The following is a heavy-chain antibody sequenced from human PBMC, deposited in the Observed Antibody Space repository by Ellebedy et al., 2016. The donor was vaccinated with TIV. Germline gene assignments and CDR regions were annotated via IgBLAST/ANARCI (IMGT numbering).Heavy chain of an antibody. CDR1: GFTFSSYA. CDR2: ISGSGGST. J-gene: IGHJ4*02. V-gene: IGHV3-23*01. Sequence: GGSLRLXXAASGFTFSSYAMSWVRQAPGKGLEWVSAISGSGGSTYYADSVKGRFTISRDNSKNTLYLQMNSLRAEDTAVYYCAKDLGYHGSGSHLYFDNWGQGTLVTVSP. CDR3: AKDLGYHGSGSHLYFDN. D-gene: IGHD3-10*01.